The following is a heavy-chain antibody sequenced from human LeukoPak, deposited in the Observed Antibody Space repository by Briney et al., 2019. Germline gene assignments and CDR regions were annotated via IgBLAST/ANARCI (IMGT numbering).Heavy chain of an antibody. D-gene: IGHD1-26*01. V-gene: IGHV3-23*01. Sequence: GGSLRLSCAASGFTFSSYAMSWVRQAPGKGLEWVSSMSGSGSSAYYADSVKGRFTISRDNSKNTLYLQMNSLRAEDTAIYYCAKEYTGTFSPFPSYFDNWGQGTLVTVSS. CDR1: GFTFSSYA. J-gene: IGHJ4*02. CDR3: AKEYTGTFSPFPSYFDN. CDR2: MSGSGSSA.